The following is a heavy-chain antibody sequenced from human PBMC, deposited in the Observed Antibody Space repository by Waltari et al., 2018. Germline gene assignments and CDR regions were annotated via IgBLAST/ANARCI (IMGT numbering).Heavy chain of an antibody. CDR2: IWYDGSNK. J-gene: IGHJ3*02. Sequence: QVQLVESGGGVVQPGRSLRLSCAASGFTFSSYGMHWVRQAPGKGLEGVAVIWYDGSNKYYAASVKGRFTISRDNSKNTLYLQMNSLRAEDTAMYYCAKVGATDTDAFDIWGQGTMVTVSS. CDR3: AKVGATDTDAFDI. V-gene: IGHV3-30*18. CDR1: GFTFSSYG. D-gene: IGHD1-26*01.